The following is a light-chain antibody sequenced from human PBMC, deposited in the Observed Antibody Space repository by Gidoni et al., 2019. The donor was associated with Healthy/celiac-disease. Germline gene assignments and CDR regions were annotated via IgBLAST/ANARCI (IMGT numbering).Light chain of an antibody. CDR2: GNS. J-gene: IGLJ2*01. CDR1: SSNIGAGYD. Sequence: QSVLTPPPSVSGAAGPRVTIPCTGSSSNIGAGYDVHWYQQLPGTAPKLLIYGNSNRPSGVPDRFSGSKSGTSASLAITGLQAEDEADYYCQSYDSSLSGVVFGGGTKLTVL. CDR3: QSYDSSLSGVV. V-gene: IGLV1-40*01.